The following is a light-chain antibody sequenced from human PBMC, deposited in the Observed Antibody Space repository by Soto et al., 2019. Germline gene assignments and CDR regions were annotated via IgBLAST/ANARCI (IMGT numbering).Light chain of an antibody. CDR1: QSVSSSY. CDR3: QQYGSSPPWT. Sequence: EIVLTQSPGTLSLSPGERPTLSCRASQSVSSSYLAWYQQKPGQAPXLXXYGASSRATGIPDRFSGIESGTDFTLTISRLETEDFAVYDGQQYGSSPPWTFGQGTKVDIK. CDR2: GAS. V-gene: IGKV3-20*01. J-gene: IGKJ1*01.